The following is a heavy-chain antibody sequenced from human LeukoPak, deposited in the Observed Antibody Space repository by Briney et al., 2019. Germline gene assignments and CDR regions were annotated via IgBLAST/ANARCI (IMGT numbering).Heavy chain of an antibody. V-gene: IGHV4-28*06. CDR3: ARRGDSSGFNDY. CDR2: IYYSGST. J-gene: IGHJ4*02. CDR1: GYSISSSNW. Sequence: SDTLSLTCAVSGYSISSSNWWGWIRQPPGKGLEWIGYIYYSGSTNYNPSLKSRVTMSVDTSKSQFSLKLSSVTALDTAVYYCARRGDSSGFNDYWGQGTLVTVSS. D-gene: IGHD3-22*01.